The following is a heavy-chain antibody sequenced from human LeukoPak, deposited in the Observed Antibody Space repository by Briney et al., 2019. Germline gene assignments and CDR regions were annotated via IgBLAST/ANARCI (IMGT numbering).Heavy chain of an antibody. CDR3: ARAYSSSWYFNWFDP. D-gene: IGHD6-13*01. Sequence: SETLSLTCTVSGGSISSYYWGWIRQPPGKGLEWIGNIYSSGSTYYNASLQSRVTISVDTSKNQFSLKLSSVTAADTAVYYCARAYSSSWYFNWFDPWGQGTLVTVSS. V-gene: IGHV4-39*07. J-gene: IGHJ5*02. CDR1: GGSISSYY. CDR2: IYSSGST.